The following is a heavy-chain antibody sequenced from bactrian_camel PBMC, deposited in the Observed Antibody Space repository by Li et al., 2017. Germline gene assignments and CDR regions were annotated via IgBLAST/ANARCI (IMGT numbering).Heavy chain of an antibody. CDR1: GFTFSAYA. Sequence: VQLVESGGGLVQPGGSLRLSCACSGFTFSAYAMAWVRQAPGKGLEWVSSINSADRKQGYAASVKGRFTISQNSAKNTAYLQMDSLKPEDTAKYYCAARNGAGTYAGQGTQVTVS. V-gene: IGHV3S40*01. J-gene: IGHJ4*01. CDR2: INSADRKQ. D-gene: IGHD6*01.